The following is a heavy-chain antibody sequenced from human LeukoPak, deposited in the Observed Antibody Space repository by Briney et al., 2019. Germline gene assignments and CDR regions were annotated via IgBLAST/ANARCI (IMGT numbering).Heavy chain of an antibody. V-gene: IGHV3-53*01. D-gene: IGHD4-17*01. J-gene: IGHJ4*02. CDR1: GFTVSSNY. Sequence: PGGSLRLSCAASGFTVSSNYMSWVRQAPGKGLEWVSVIYSGGSTYYADSVKGRFTISRDNSKNTLYLQKNSLRAEDTAVYYCARDHYGDYVDYWGQGTLVTVSS. CDR3: ARDHYGDYVDY. CDR2: IYSGGST.